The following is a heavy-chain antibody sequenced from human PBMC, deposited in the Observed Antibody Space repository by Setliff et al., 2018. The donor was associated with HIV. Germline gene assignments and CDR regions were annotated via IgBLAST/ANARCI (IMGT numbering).Heavy chain of an antibody. CDR1: GYTFTSYG. V-gene: IGHV1-18*01. CDR3: ASPTAIPH. J-gene: IGHJ4*02. D-gene: IGHD2-21*02. CDR2: ISAYNGNT. Sequence: ASVKVSCKASGYTFTSYGISWVRQAPGQGLEWMGWISAYNGNTKYAQKPQGRVTMITDTSTSTAYMELRSLRSDDTAVYYCASPTAIPHWGQGTLVTVSS.